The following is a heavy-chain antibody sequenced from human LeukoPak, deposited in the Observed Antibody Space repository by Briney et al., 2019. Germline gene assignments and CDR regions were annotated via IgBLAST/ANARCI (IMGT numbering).Heavy chain of an antibody. J-gene: IGHJ2*01. CDR1: GFTFSNYW. Sequence: GSLRLSCAVSGFTFSNYWMSWVRQAPGKGLEWIGYIYYSGSTNYNPSLKSRVTISVDTSKNQFSLKLSSVTAADTAVYYCARGRGYSYGTADWYFDLWGRGTLVTVSS. D-gene: IGHD5-18*01. V-gene: IGHV4-59*01. CDR2: IYYSGST. CDR3: ARGRGYSYGTADWYFDL.